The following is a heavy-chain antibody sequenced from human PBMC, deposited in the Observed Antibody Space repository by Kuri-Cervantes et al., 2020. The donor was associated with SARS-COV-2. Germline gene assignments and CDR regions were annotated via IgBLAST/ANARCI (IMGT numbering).Heavy chain of an antibody. Sequence: SETLSLTCTVSGGSISSYYWSWIRQPPGQGLEWLGYIYYSGSTKYNPSLESRVTISLDTSRNQFSLKLSSVTAADSAVYYCARRGYYSRGVTYYYMDVWDKGTTVTVSS. J-gene: IGHJ6*03. CDR2: IYYSGST. V-gene: IGHV4-59*12. D-gene: IGHD3-10*01. CDR1: GGSISSYY. CDR3: ARRGYYSRGVTYYYMDV.